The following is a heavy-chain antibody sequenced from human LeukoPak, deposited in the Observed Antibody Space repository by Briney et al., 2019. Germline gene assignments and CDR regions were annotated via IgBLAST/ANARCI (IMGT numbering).Heavy chain of an antibody. J-gene: IGHJ5*02. CDR1: GFTFSSYG. D-gene: IGHD3-22*01. CDR3: AKGYGYDSSGYYDP. CDR2: IWYDGSNK. V-gene: IGHV3-33*06. Sequence: GRSLRLSCAASGFTFSSYGMHWVRQAPGKGLEWVAVIWYDGSNKYYADSVKGRFTISRDNSKNTLYLQMNSLRAEDTAVHYCAKGYGYDSSGYYDPWGQGTLVTVSS.